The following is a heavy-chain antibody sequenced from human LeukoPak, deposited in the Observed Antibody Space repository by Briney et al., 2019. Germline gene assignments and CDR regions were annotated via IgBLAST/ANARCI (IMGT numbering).Heavy chain of an antibody. V-gene: IGHV1-58*02. J-gene: IGHJ6*02. CDR3: AAGPAYYYGMDV. CDR2: IVVGSGNT. CDR1: GFTFTSSA. Sequence: SVKVSCKASGFTFTSSAMQWVRQARGQRLEWIGWIVVGSGNTNYAQKFQERVTITRDMSTSTAYMELSSLRSEDTAVYYCAAGPAYYYGMDVWGQGTTVTVSS.